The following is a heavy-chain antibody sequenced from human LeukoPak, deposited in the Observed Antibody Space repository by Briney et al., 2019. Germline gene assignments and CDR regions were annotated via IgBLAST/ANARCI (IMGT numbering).Heavy chain of an antibody. CDR1: GLTFSSYW. J-gene: IGHJ3*01. CDR3: ARDPNGDYIGAFDF. Sequence: GGSLRLSCAASGLTFSSYWMTWVRQAPGKGLEWVSAIRAGGDTTVYADAVRGRFTISRDNSNNALYLQMNELRAADTAVYYCARDPNGDYIGAFDFWGQGTMVTVSS. CDR2: IRAGGDTT. D-gene: IGHD4-17*01. V-gene: IGHV3-23*01.